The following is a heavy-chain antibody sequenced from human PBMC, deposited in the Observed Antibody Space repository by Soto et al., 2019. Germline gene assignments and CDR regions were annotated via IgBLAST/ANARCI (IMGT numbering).Heavy chain of an antibody. Sequence: PSETLSLTCSVSGGSIRSNIYYWGWIRHPPGKGLEWIATVHYSGSTYYTPSLKSRVTISADTSKNQFSLKLSSVTAADTAVYYCARGLQWNYEDWFDPWGQGTLVTVPT. CDR3: ARGLQWNYEDWFDP. V-gene: IGHV4-39*07. D-gene: IGHD1-7*01. CDR1: GGSIRSNIYY. CDR2: VHYSGST. J-gene: IGHJ5*02.